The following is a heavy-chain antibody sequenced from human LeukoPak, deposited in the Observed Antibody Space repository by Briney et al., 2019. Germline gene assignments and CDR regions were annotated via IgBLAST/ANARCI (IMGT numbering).Heavy chain of an antibody. CDR3: AKPYSNSWYSRYYFDY. CDR2: ISSSDSST. CDR1: GFTFSSYA. J-gene: IGHJ4*02. Sequence: GGSLRLSCAASGFTFSSYAMSWVRQAPGKGPEWVATISSSDSSTFYADSVKGRFTISRDSSKNTLYLQMNSLRAEDTAVYYCAKPYSNSWYSRYYFDYWGQGTLVTVSS. V-gene: IGHV3-23*01. D-gene: IGHD6-13*01.